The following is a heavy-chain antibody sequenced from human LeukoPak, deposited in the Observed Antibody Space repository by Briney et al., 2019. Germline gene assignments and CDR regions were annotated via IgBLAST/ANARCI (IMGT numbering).Heavy chain of an antibody. CDR3: ARLYSSGWYGRGYFDY. CDR1: GGSISSSSYY. V-gene: IGHV4-39*01. CDR2: IYYSGST. Sequence: SETLSLTCTVSGGSISSSSYYWGWIRQPPGKGLEWIGSIYYSGSTYYNPSLKSRVTISVDTSKNQFSLKLSSVTAADTAVYYCARLYSSGWYGRGYFDYWGQGTLVTVSS. J-gene: IGHJ4*02. D-gene: IGHD6-19*01.